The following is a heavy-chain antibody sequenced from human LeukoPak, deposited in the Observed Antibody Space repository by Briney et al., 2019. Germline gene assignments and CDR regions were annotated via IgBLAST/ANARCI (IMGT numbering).Heavy chain of an antibody. CDR2: IYYSGST. V-gene: IGHV4-59*11. CDR3: ARDSGSSSSAFYYYYYMDV. D-gene: IGHD6-6*01. J-gene: IGHJ6*03. Sequence: SETLSLTCTVSGGSISSHYWSWIRQPPGKGLEWIGYIYYSGSTNYNPSLKSRVTISVDTSKNQFSLKLSPVTAADTAVYYCARDSGSSSSAFYYYYYMDVWGKGTTVTVSS. CDR1: GGSISSHY.